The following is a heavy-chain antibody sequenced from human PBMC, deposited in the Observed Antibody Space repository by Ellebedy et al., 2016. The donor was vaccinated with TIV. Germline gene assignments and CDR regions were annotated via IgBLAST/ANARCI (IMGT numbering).Heavy chain of an antibody. CDR3: AYSGKHYPDY. CDR1: GGSFSAYY. D-gene: IGHD1-26*01. CDR2: ISDSGST. V-gene: IGHV4-34*01. J-gene: IGHJ4*02. Sequence: SETLSLTCAVYGGSFSAYYWIWIAKPPGKGREWIGEISDSGSTNYNPSLTSRVTISLDTSKKQFSLKLTSVTAADSALYYCAYSGKHYPDYWGQGTLVTVSS.